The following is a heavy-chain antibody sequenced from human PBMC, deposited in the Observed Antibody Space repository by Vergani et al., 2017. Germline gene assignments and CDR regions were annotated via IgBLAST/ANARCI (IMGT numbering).Heavy chain of an antibody. CDR3: ARDVWDCSGISCFLRAGEFYYMDV. CDR1: GFKFSQFG. D-gene: IGHD3-16*01. CDR2: ISYDGSKT. J-gene: IGHJ6*03. Sequence: QVQLVESGGGVVQPGTSLRLSCEASGFKFSQFGMHWVRQGPGKGLEWVAFISYDGSKTQYADSEKGRVTISRDNSKNTVGLEMSSLIVDDTATYYCARDVWDCSGISCFLRAGEFYYMDVWGQGTTVTVSS. V-gene: IGHV3-33*05.